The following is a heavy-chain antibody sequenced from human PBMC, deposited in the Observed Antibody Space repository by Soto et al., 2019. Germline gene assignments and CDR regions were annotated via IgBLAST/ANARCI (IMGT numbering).Heavy chain of an antibody. V-gene: IGHV1-18*04. CDR1: GYTFTSYG. D-gene: IGHD3-16*02. CDR3: ARDGPVIPPRSWFDP. J-gene: IGHJ5*02. Sequence: QVQLVQSGAEVKKPGAAVKVSCKASGYTFTSYGMSWVRQAPGQGLEWMGWISAYNDNTNYAQKFQGTVTMTMDTSTSTAYMELRSLRSDDTAVYYCARDGPVIPPRSWFDPWGQGTLVTVSS. CDR2: ISAYNDNT.